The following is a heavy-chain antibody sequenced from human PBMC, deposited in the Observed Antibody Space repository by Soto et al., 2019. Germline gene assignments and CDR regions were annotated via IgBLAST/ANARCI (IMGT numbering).Heavy chain of an antibody. J-gene: IGHJ4*02. D-gene: IGHD6-13*01. CDR2: ISGSGGST. CDR3: AKGGGGYSSSWYPDHLYYFDY. Sequence: GGSLRLSCAASEFTFSSYAMSWVRQAPGKGLEWVSAISGSGGSTYYADSVKGRFTISRDNSKNTLYLQMNSLRAEDTAVYYCAKGGGGYSSSWYPDHLYYFDYWGQGTLVTVSS. V-gene: IGHV3-23*01. CDR1: EFTFSSYA.